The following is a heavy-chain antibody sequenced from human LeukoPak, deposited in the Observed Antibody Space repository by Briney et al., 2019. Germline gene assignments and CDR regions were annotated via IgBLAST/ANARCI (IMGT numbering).Heavy chain of an antibody. CDR2: INHSGST. CDR3: ARASVAAFDI. Sequence: SETLSLTCAVYGGSFSGYYWSWIRQPPGKGLEWIGEINHSGSTNYNPSLKSRVTISVDRSKNQFSLKLSSVTAADTAVYYCARASVAAFDIWGQGTMVTVSS. J-gene: IGHJ3*02. CDR1: GGSFSGYY. V-gene: IGHV4-34*01. D-gene: IGHD2-15*01.